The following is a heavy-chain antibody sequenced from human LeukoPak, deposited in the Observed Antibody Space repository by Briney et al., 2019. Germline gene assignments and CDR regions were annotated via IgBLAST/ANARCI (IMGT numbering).Heavy chain of an antibody. CDR2: IRSKANSYAT. CDR3: TRRDDDSSTNDAFDI. V-gene: IGHV3-73*01. CDR1: GFTFSSYA. J-gene: IGHJ3*02. D-gene: IGHD2-2*01. Sequence: GGSLRLSCAASGFTFSSYAVSWVRQASGKGLEWVGRIRSKANSYATAYAASVKGRFTISRDDSKNTAYLQMNSLKTEDTAVYYCTRRDDDSSTNDAFDIWGQGTMVTVSS.